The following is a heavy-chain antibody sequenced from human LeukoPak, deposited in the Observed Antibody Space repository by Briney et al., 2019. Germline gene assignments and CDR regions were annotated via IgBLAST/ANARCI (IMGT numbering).Heavy chain of an antibody. CDR1: GGSISSSSSY. J-gene: IGHJ3*02. D-gene: IGHD3-22*01. CDR3: ARERATYYYDSSGPPDALDI. CDR2: IYYSGST. V-gene: IGHV4-39*07. Sequence: SQTLSLTCTVSGGSISSSSSYWGWIRQPPGKGLEWIGSIYYSGSTYYNPSLKSRVTIPVETSKHQFSLKLSSVTAAGTAVYYCARERATYYYDSSGPPDALDIWGQGTMVSVSS.